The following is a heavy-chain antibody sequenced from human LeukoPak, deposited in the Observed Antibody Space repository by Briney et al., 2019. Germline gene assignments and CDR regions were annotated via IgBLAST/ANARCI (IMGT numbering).Heavy chain of an antibody. Sequence: QPGRSLRLSCAASGFTFSSYGMHWVRQAPGKGLEWVAVISYDGSNKYYADSVKGRFTISRYNSKNTLYLQMNSLRAEDTAVYYCARDRGGHDAFDIWGQGTMVTVSS. CDR3: ARDRGGHDAFDI. V-gene: IGHV3-30*03. CDR1: GFTFSSYG. CDR2: ISYDGSNK. J-gene: IGHJ3*02.